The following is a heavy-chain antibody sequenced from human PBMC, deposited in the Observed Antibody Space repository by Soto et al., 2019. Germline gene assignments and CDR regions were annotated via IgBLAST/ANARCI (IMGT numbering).Heavy chain of an antibody. J-gene: IGHJ4*02. CDR3: ARDGGRAYDLDY. V-gene: IGHV3-33*01. Sequence: PGGSLRFSCTASGFTFNDHAMHWVRQAPGKGLEWVAYIWYDGSNKYYADSVKGRFTVSRDNSKKTVLLQMNSLRAEDTAVYFCARDGGRAYDLDYWGQGTLVTVSS. CDR1: GFTFNDHA. D-gene: IGHD3-3*01. CDR2: IWYDGSNK.